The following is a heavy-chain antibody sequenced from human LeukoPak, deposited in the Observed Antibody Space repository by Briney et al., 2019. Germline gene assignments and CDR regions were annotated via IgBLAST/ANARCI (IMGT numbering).Heavy chain of an antibody. V-gene: IGHV4-59*08. CDR1: GGSISSYY. D-gene: IGHD3-10*01. J-gene: IGHJ3*02. CDR2: IYYSGST. Sequence: PSETLSLTCTVSGGSISSYYWSWIRQPPGKGLEWIGYIYYSGSTNYNPSLKSRVTISVDTSKNQFSLKLSSVTAADTAVYYCARHPWVRGVSAFDIWGQGTMVIVSS. CDR3: ARHPWVRGVSAFDI.